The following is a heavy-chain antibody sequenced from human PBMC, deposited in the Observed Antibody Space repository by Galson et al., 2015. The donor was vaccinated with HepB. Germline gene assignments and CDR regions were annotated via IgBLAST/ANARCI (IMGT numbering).Heavy chain of an antibody. CDR3: ARDHYHGSGTSNWFDA. CDR1: GYTFTGYY. V-gene: IGHV1-2*02. Sequence: SCKASGYTFTGYYIHWVRQAPGQGLEWMGWINPHSGGTNYAQKFQGRVTMTRDTSISTAYMELSRLRSDDTAIYYCARDHYHGSGTSNWFDAWGQGTLVTVSS. J-gene: IGHJ5*02. CDR2: INPHSGGT. D-gene: IGHD3-10*01.